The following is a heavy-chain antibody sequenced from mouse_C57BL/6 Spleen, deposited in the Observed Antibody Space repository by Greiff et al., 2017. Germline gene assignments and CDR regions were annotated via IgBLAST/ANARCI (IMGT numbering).Heavy chain of an antibody. J-gene: IGHJ3*01. CDR3: ARWDDGAWFAY. CDR2: INPGSGGT. V-gene: IGHV1-54*01. D-gene: IGHD2-3*01. CDR1: GYAFTNYL. Sequence: QVQLQQSGAELVRPGTSVKVSCKASGYAFTNYLIEWVKQRPGQGLEWIGVINPGSGGTNYNEKFKGKATLTADKSSSTAYMQLSSLTSEDSAVYFCARWDDGAWFAYWGQGTLVTVSA.